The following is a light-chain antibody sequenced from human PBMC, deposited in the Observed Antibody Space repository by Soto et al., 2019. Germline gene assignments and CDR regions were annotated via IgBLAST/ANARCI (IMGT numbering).Light chain of an antibody. V-gene: IGKV3-11*01. CDR3: QQRNNWPPIT. CDR1: QSVSSY. CDR2: DAS. Sequence: ETYFKQSPATPSLSPGERDTLSCRASQSVSSYLAWYQQKPGQAPRLLIYDASNRATGVPARFSGSGSGTDFTLTISSLEPEDFALYYCQQRNNWPPITFGQGTRLEIK. J-gene: IGKJ5*01.